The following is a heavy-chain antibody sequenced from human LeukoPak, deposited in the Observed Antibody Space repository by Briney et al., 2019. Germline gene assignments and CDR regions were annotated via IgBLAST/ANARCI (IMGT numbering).Heavy chain of an antibody. CDR1: GYTFTSYY. J-gene: IGHJ4*02. V-gene: IGHV1-2*02. CDR2: MNPNSGGT. Sequence: ASVKVSCKASGYTFTSYYINWVRQATGQGLEWMGWMNPNSGGTNYAQKFQGRVTMTRDTSISTAYMELSRLRSDDTAVYYCARDIVATTGIDYWGQGTLVTVSS. D-gene: IGHD5-12*01. CDR3: ARDIVATTGIDY.